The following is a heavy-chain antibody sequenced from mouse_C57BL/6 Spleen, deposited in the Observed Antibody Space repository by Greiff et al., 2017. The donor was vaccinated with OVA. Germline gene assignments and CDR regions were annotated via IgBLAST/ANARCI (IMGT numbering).Heavy chain of an antibody. D-gene: IGHD1-1*01. CDR2: IDPETGGT. Sequence: VQLQQSGAELVRPGASVTLSCKASGYTFTDYEMHWVKQTPVHGLEWIGAIDPETGGTAYNQKFKGKAILTADKSSSTAYMELRSLTSEDSAVYYCTRYGYYGSSHWYFDVWGTGTTVTVSS. CDR1: GYTFTDYE. J-gene: IGHJ1*03. CDR3: TRYGYYGSSHWYFDV. V-gene: IGHV1-15*01.